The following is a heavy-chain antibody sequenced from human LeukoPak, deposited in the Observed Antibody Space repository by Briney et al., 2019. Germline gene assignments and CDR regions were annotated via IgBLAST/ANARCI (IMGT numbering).Heavy chain of an antibody. D-gene: IGHD3-10*01. CDR2: IDNSGRT. Sequence: SETLSLTCAVSGGSFSGYYWTWIRQPPGKGLEWIGEIDNSGRTNYNPSLKSRLTISVDTSKDQFSLRLSSVTAADSAVYYCARGPPPMFRGLIRRFENDSWGQGTLVTVSS. V-gene: IGHV4-34*01. J-gene: IGHJ4*02. CDR3: ARGPPPMFRGLIRRFENDS. CDR1: GGSFSGYY.